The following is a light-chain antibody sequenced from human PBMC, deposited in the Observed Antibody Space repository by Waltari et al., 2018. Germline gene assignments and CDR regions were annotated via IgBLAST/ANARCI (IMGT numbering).Light chain of an antibody. J-gene: IGLJ2*01. CDR2: DNN. V-gene: IGLV1-51*01. CDR1: GSNIGSNY. Sequence: QSVLTQPPSVSAASGQKVTISCSGSGSNIGSNYVSWYQQLPGTSPKVVIYDNNRRPSGIPGRFSGSKAVTSATLGITGLQTGDEADYYCGTWDSSLSIGVFGGGTKLTVL. CDR3: GTWDSSLSIGV.